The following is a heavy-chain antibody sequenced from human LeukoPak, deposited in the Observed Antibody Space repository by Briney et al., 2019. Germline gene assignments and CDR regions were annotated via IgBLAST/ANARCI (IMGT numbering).Heavy chain of an antibody. CDR1: GFTFSSYW. CDR2: IKQDGSEK. J-gene: IGHJ6*03. V-gene: IGHV3-7*01. Sequence: GGSLRLSCAASGFTFSSYWMSWVRQAPGKGLEWVANIKQDGSEKYYVDSVKGRFTISRDNAKNSLYLQMNSLRAGDTAVYYCARDGYSGVYYYYYYMDVWGKGTTVTVSS. D-gene: IGHD5-18*01. CDR3: ARDGYSGVYYYYYYMDV.